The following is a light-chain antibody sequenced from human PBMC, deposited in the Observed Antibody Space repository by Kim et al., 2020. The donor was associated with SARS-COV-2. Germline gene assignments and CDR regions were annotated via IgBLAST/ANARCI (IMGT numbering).Light chain of an antibody. CDR1: SSNIGNTH. CDR3: AAWDDSLSGVV. CDR2: RNH. J-gene: IGLJ2*01. V-gene: IGLV1-47*01. Sequence: ELTQPPSASGTPGQRVTISCSGSSSNIGNTHVSWYQQHPGTAPKLLIYRNHQRPSGVPDRFSGSKSGTSASLAISGLRSEDEADYYCAAWDDSLSGVVFGGGTQLTVL.